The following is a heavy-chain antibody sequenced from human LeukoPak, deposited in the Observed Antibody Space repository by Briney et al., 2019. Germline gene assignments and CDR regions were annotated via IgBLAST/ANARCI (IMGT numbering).Heavy chain of an antibody. Sequence: PSETLSLTCTVSGGSISTYYWNWIRQPPGKGLEWIGYVYYSGSTNYNPSLNSRVTISLDTSKKQFSLKLSSVTAADTAVYYCARHSSAWYMDNWGQGTLVTVSS. CDR3: ARHSSAWYMDN. D-gene: IGHD6-19*01. J-gene: IGHJ4*02. V-gene: IGHV4-59*08. CDR2: VYYSGST. CDR1: GGSISTYY.